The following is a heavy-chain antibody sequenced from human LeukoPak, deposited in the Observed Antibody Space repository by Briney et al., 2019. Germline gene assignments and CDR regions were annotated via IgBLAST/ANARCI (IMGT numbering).Heavy chain of an antibody. CDR2: ISGSGGST. CDR3: AKGMRQFDY. Sequence: PGGSLRLSCAASGFTFSSYSMNWVRQAPGKGLEWVSGISGSGGSTYYADSVKGRLTISRDNSKNTLYLQMNSLRAEDTAVYYCAKGMRQFDYWGQGTLVTVSS. J-gene: IGHJ4*02. V-gene: IGHV3-23*01. CDR1: GFTFSSYS.